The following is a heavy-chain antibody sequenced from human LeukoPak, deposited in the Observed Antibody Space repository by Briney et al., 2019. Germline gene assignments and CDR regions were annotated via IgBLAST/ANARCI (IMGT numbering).Heavy chain of an antibody. Sequence: AGGSLRLSCAASGFTFDDYGMSWVRQAPGKGLEWVSGINWNGGSTGYADSVKGRFTISRDNAKNSLYLQMNSLRAEDTALYYCARAGYGGNSGGSYFDYWGQGTLVTVSS. CDR1: GFTFDDYG. CDR2: INWNGGST. CDR3: ARAGYGGNSGGSYFDY. D-gene: IGHD4-23*01. V-gene: IGHV3-20*04. J-gene: IGHJ4*02.